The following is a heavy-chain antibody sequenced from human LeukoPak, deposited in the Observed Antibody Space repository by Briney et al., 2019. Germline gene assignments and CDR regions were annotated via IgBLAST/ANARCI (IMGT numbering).Heavy chain of an antibody. CDR3: ARGGGLDV. J-gene: IGHJ6*02. CDR1: GFTFSTYW. V-gene: IGHV3-7*03. D-gene: IGHD3-16*01. Sequence: GGSLRLSCAASGFTFSTYWMTWVRQAPGKGLEWVAIIKPDGSEKYYVDSVKGRFTISRDNAKNSLYLQMSNLRAEDTAVYFCARGGGLDVWGQGATVTVSS. CDR2: IKPDGSEK.